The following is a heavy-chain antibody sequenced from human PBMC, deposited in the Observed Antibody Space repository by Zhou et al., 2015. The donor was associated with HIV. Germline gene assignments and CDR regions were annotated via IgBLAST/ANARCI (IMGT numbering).Heavy chain of an antibody. V-gene: IGHV3-30*02. CDR3: AKDRANWGPGRDAFDI. CDR1: GFTFSSYG. CDR2: IRYDGSNK. J-gene: IGHJ3*02. Sequence: QVQLVESGGRRGPAWGGSLRLSCAASGFTFSSYGMHWVRQAPGKGLEWVAFIRYDGSNKYYADSVKGRFTISRDNSKNTLYLQMNSLRAEDTAVYYCAKDRANWGPGRDAFDIWGQGTMVTVSS. D-gene: IGHD7-27*01.